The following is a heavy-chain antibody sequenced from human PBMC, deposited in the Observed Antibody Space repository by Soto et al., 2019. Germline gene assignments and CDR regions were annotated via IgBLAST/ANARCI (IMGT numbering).Heavy chain of an antibody. CDR3: ARPFYDSSGYLSSDYYYYGMDV. CDR1: GGTFSSYA. Sequence: SVKVSRKASGGTFSSYAISWVRQAPGQGLEWMGGIISIFGTANYAQKFQGRVTITADESTSTAYMELSSLRSEDTAVYYCARPFYDSSGYLSSDYYYYGMDVWGQGTTVTVSS. V-gene: IGHV1-69*13. CDR2: IISIFGTA. D-gene: IGHD3-22*01. J-gene: IGHJ6*02.